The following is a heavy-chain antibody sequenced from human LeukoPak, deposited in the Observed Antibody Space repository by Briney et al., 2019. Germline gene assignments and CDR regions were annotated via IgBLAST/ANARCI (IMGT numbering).Heavy chain of an antibody. J-gene: IGHJ4*02. CDR2: INPNSGGT. V-gene: IGHV1-2*02. D-gene: IGHD1-26*01. Sequence: ASVKVSCKASGYTFTGYYMHWARQAPGQGLEWMGWINPNSGGTNYAQKFQGRVTMTRDTSISTAYMELSRLRSDDTAVYYCARPGKWELIAETPSFDYWGQGTLVTVSS. CDR1: GYTFTGYY. CDR3: ARPGKWELIAETPSFDY.